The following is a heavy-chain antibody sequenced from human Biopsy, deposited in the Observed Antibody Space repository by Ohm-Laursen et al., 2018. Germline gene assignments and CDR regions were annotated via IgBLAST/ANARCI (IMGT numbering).Heavy chain of an antibody. Sequence: SLRLSCAASGFSFCDYNMSWVRQAPGTGLEWVSLISSGGTIYYRYSMKGRVTISMDNAKNSLYLQMHSLRAEDTAVYYYASVTLLSSYSMDVWGQGTTVTVSS. J-gene: IGHJ6*02. CDR3: ASVTLLSSYSMDV. CDR2: ISSGGTI. D-gene: IGHD1-26*01. CDR1: GFSFCDYN. V-gene: IGHV3-69-1*01.